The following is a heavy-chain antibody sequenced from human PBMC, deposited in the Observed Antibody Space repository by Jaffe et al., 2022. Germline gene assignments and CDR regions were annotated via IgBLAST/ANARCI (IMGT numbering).Heavy chain of an antibody. J-gene: IGHJ3*02. CDR1: GYTFTSYD. Sequence: QVQLVQSGAEVKKPGASVKVSCKASGYTFTSYDINWVRQATGQGLEWMGWMNPNSGNTGYAQKFQGRVTMTRNTSISTAYMELSSLRSEDTAVYYCARGNDYYGSGSSSDAFDIWGQGTMVTVSS. CDR3: ARGNDYYGSGSSSDAFDI. CDR2: MNPNSGNT. V-gene: IGHV1-8*01. D-gene: IGHD3-10*01.